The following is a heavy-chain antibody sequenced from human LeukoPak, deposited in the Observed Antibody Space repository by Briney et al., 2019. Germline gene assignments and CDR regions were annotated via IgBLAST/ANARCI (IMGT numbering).Heavy chain of an antibody. CDR2: IYSTGST. CDR1: GGSISSYY. CDR3: ARAPILYYFDC. V-gene: IGHV4-59*08. J-gene: IGHJ4*02. Sequence: PFETLCHTCTVSGGSISSYYWSWIRQPPGKELEWIGYIYSTGSTSYNPSLKSRVTISIDTSKNQFSLNLNSVAAADTAVYYCARAPILYYFDCWGQGTLVTVSS.